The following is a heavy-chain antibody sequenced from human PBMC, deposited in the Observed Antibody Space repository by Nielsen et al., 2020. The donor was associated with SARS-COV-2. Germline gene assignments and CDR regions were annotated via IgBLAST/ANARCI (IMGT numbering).Heavy chain of an antibody. J-gene: IGHJ4*02. CDR1: GYRFTSFW. CDR2: IYPGDSQT. D-gene: IGHD1-1*01. V-gene: IGHV5-51*01. Sequence: GESLKISCKTSGYRFTSFWIGWVRQMPGKGLEWMGVIYPGDSQTRYSPSFQGQVTISADKSVNTAYVLWSSLRASDTAMYYCARGGQWLEHWGQGTLVTVSS. CDR3: ARGGQWLEH.